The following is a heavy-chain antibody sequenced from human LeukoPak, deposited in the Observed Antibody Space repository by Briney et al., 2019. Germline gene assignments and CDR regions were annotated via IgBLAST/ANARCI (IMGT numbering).Heavy chain of an antibody. CDR3: AWTGIVGATNIDC. D-gene: IGHD1-26*01. V-gene: IGHV4-4*02. Sequence: PSGTLSLTCAVSGGSISSSNWWSWVRQPPGKGLEWIGEIYHSGSTNYNPSLKSRVTISVDKSKNQFSLKLSSVTAADTAVYYCAWTGIVGATNIDCWGQGTLATVSS. J-gene: IGHJ4*02. CDR1: GGSISSSNW. CDR2: IYHSGST.